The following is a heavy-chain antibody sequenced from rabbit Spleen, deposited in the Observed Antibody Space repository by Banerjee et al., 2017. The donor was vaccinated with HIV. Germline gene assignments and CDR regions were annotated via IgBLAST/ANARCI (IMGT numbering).Heavy chain of an antibody. J-gene: IGHJ4*01. CDR3: ARDLVGVIGWNFIL. CDR2: INTATAKG. CDR1: GFSFSSRYY. Sequence: QSLEESGGDLVKPGASLTLTCTASGFSFSSRYYLCWVRQAPGKGLEWIACINTATAKGVYASWAKGRFAISKTSSTTVTLQMTSLTAADTATYFCARDLVGVIGWNFILWGPGTLVTVS. V-gene: IGHV1S40*01. D-gene: IGHD1-1*01.